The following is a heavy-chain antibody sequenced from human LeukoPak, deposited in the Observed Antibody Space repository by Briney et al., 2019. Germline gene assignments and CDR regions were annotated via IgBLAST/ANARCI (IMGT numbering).Heavy chain of an antibody. D-gene: IGHD6-19*01. Sequence: GRSLRLSCAAAGFTFSSYGMHWVRQAPGKGLEWVAVISYDGSNKYHADSVKGRFTISRDNSKNTLYLQMNSLRAEDTAVYYCAKNFRIAVIDYWGQGTLVTVSS. CDR2: ISYDGSNK. CDR1: GFTFSSYG. J-gene: IGHJ4*02. CDR3: AKNFRIAVIDY. V-gene: IGHV3-30*18.